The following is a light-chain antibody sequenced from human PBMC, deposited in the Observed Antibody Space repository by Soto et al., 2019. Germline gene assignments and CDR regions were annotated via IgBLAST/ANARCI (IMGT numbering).Light chain of an antibody. V-gene: IGKV3-20*01. CDR1: QRISNSY. CDR3: QQYSTSPFT. J-gene: IGKJ5*01. Sequence: EIVLTQSPGTLSFSPGERATLSCRASQRISNSYLAWYQQKPGQAPRLLIYGASSRATGIPERFSGSGSGTDFTLTITSLQSDDFAVYFCQQYSTSPFTFGPGTRLE. CDR2: GAS.